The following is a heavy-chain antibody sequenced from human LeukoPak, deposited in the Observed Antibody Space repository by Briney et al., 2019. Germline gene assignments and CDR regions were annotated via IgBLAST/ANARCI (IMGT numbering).Heavy chain of an antibody. Sequence: PSETLSLTCTVSGYSISSGYYWGWIRQPPGKGLEGIGSIYHSGSTYYNPSLKSRVTISVDTSKDQFSLKLTSVTAADTAVYYCARPPGIAAAWFDPWGQGTLVTVSS. J-gene: IGHJ5*02. CDR1: GYSISSGYY. V-gene: IGHV4-38-2*02. D-gene: IGHD6-13*01. CDR3: ARPPGIAAAWFDP. CDR2: IYHSGST.